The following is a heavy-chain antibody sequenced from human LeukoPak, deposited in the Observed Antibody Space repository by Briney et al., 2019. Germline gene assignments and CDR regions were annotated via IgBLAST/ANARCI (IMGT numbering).Heavy chain of an antibody. CDR3: AKGYYGSGSYGWFDY. CDR2: ISSSGSTI. CDR1: GFTFSSYW. Sequence: GGSLRLSCAASGFTFSSYWMNWVRQAPGKGLEWVSYISSSGSTIYYADSVKGRFTISRDNAKNSLYLQMNSLRAEDTAVYSCAKGYYGSGSYGWFDYWGQGTLVTVSS. V-gene: IGHV3-48*04. D-gene: IGHD3-10*01. J-gene: IGHJ4*02.